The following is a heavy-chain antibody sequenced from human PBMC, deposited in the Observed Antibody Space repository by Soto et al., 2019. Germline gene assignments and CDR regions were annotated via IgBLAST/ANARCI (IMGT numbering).Heavy chain of an antibody. CDR3: TRGYTGYAQAGLDS. J-gene: IGHJ4*02. Sequence: GGSLRLSCAASGFTFSSYAMSWVRQAPGKGLEWVSAVTGRGDSTYYADSVKGRFTISRDNSKNSLYLRMNSLRAEDTAVYYCTRGYTGYAQAGLDSWGQGTLVTVSS. V-gene: IGHV3-23*01. CDR1: GFTFSSYA. D-gene: IGHD5-12*01. CDR2: VTGRGDST.